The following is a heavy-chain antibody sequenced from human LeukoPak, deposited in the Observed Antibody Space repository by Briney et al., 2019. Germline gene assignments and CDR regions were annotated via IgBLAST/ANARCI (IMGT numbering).Heavy chain of an antibody. J-gene: IGHJ5*02. CDR1: GGSISSYY. CDR3: ASLGDIAARAGWFDP. D-gene: IGHD6-6*01. CDR2: IYTSGST. V-gene: IGHV4-4*09. Sequence: PSETLSLTCTVSGGSISSYYWSWIRQPPGKGLEWIGYIYTSGSTNYNPSLKSRVTISVDTSKNQFSLKLSSVTAADTAVYYCASLGDIAARAGWFDPWGQGTLVTVSS.